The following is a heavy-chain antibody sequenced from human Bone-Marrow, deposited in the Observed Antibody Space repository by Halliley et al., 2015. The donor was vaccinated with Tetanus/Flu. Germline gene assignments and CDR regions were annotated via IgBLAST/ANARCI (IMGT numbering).Heavy chain of an antibody. J-gene: IGHJ5*02. Sequence: GLVKPSGTLSLTCAVSGDSIGITYWWSWVRQPPGKGLEWIGEAYYSGSNNYNPSLKSRVAISVDKSKNEFPLRLTSMTAADTAVYYCAASPRSDWARGGSWFDPWGQGILVIVSS. CDR3: AASPRSDWARGGSWFDP. CDR1: GDSIGITYW. CDR2: AYYSGSN. V-gene: IGHV4-4*02. D-gene: IGHD3-16*01.